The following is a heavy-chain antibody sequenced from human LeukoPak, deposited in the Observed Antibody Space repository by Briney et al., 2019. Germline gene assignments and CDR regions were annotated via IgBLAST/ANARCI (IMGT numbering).Heavy chain of an antibody. Sequence: GGSLRLSCAAAEFTFSSYAMSWVRQAPGKGLEWVSAISGSGGSPYYADSVKGRFTISRDNSKNTLYLQMNSLRADDTAVYYCAKGSRGSYYGSYYDYWGQGTLVAVSS. J-gene: IGHJ4*02. D-gene: IGHD1-26*01. CDR2: ISGSGGSP. CDR3: AKGSRGSYYGSYYDY. V-gene: IGHV3-23*01. CDR1: EFTFSSYA.